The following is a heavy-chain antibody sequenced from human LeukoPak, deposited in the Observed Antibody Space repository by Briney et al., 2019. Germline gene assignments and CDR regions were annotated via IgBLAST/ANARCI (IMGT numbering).Heavy chain of an antibody. D-gene: IGHD3-22*01. Sequence: SETLSLTCTVSGGSIRSSYYYWGWIRQPPGKGLERIGSIYDSGSTYYNPSLKSRVTISVDTSKNQFSLKLSSVTAADTAVYYCARYSGYYLSYFDYWGQGTLVTVSS. V-gene: IGHV4-39*07. CDR2: IYDSGST. CDR3: ARYSGYYLSYFDY. J-gene: IGHJ4*02. CDR1: GGSIRSSYYY.